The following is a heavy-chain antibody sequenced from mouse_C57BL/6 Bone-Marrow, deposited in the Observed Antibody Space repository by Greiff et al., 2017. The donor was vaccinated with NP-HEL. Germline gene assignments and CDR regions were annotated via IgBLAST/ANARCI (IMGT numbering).Heavy chain of an antibody. CDR2: ISDGGSYT. CDR1: GFTFSSYA. Sequence: DVKLVESGGGLVKPGGSLKLSCAASGFTFSSYAMSWVRQTPEKRLEWVATISDGGSYTYYPDNVKGRFTISRDNAKNNLYLQMSHLNSEDTALSSCARVSVLFDYWGQGTTLTVSS. CDR3: ARVSVLFDY. V-gene: IGHV5-4*03. D-gene: IGHD6-2*01. J-gene: IGHJ2*01.